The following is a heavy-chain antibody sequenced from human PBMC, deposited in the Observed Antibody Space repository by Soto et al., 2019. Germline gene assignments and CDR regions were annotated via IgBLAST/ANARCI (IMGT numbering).Heavy chain of an antibody. D-gene: IGHD2-2*01. CDR1: GGSISSGGYY. CDR2: IYYSGST. CDR3: ARDCSSTSCYLGSYYSGMDV. J-gene: IGHJ6*02. Sequence: QVQLQESGPGLVKPSQTLSLTCTVSGGSISSGGYYWSWIRQHPGKGLEWIGYIYYSGSTYYNPYLKSRVTISVYTSKNQFSLKLSSVTAADTAVYYCARDCSSTSCYLGSYYSGMDVWGQGTTVTVSS. V-gene: IGHV4-31*03.